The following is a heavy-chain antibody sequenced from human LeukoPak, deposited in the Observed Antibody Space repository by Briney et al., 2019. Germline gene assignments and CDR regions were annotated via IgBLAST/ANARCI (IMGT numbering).Heavy chain of an antibody. Sequence: GASVKVSCKASGYTFTSYDINWVRQAPGQGLEWMGWMNPNSGNTGYAQKFQGRVAMTRNTSISTAYMELSSLRSEDTAVYYGARAQAGATYYFDFWGQGTLVTVSS. CDR3: ARAQAGATYYFDF. CDR2: MNPNSGNT. V-gene: IGHV1-8*01. J-gene: IGHJ4*02. CDR1: GYTFTSYD. D-gene: IGHD1-26*01.